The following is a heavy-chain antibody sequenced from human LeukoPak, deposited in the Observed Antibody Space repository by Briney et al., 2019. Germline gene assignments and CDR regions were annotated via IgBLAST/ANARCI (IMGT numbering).Heavy chain of an antibody. Sequence: ASVKVSCKASGYTFTGYYMHWVRQAPGQGLEWMGWINPNSGGTNYAQKFQGRVTMTRDTSISTAYMELRRLRSDDTAVYYCARVPRNIAARRNWYFDLWGRGTLVTVSS. J-gene: IGHJ2*01. D-gene: IGHD6-6*01. CDR2: INPNSGGT. CDR1: GYTFTGYY. V-gene: IGHV1-2*02. CDR3: ARVPRNIAARRNWYFDL.